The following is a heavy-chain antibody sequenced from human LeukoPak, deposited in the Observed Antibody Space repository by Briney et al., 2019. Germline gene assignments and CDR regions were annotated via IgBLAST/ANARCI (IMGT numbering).Heavy chain of an antibody. CDR2: INTNTGNP. J-gene: IGHJ6*03. CDR3: ARDQSSSWSSYYYMDV. Sequence: ASVKVSCKASGYTFTSYAMNWVRQAPGQGLEWMGWINTNTGNPTYAQGFTGRFVFSLDTSVSTAYLQISSLKAEDAAVYYCARDQSSSWSSYYYMDVWAKGTTVTVSS. CDR1: GYTFTSYA. D-gene: IGHD6-13*01. V-gene: IGHV7-4-1*02.